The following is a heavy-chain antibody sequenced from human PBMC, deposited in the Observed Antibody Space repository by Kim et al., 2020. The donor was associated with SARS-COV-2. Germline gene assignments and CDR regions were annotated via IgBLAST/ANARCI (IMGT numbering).Heavy chain of an antibody. CDR2: IWYDGSNK. CDR3: AKDVQDIVVVVAAPSYYYYYGMDV. CDR1: GFTFSSYG. D-gene: IGHD2-15*01. J-gene: IGHJ6*02. V-gene: IGHV3-33*06. Sequence: GGSLRLSCAASGFTFSSYGMHWVRQAPGKGLEWVAVIWYDGSNKYYADSVKGRFTISRDNSKNTMYLQMNSLRAEDTAVYYCAKDVQDIVVVVAAPSYYYYYGMDVWGQGTTVTVSS.